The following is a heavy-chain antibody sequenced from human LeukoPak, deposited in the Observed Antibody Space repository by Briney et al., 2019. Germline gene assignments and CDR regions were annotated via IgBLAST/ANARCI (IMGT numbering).Heavy chain of an antibody. J-gene: IGHJ4*02. CDR2: IKPKTDGETT. V-gene: IGHV3-15*07. Sequence: PGGSLRLSCVASGLTLSSYSMNWVRQAPGKGLEWVGRIKPKTDGETTEYAAPVKDRFSISRDDSKSMMYLQMNSQKTEDTAVYYCITPLPYSAQGGQGTLVTVSS. D-gene: IGHD2-21*01. CDR1: GLTLSSYS. CDR3: ITPLPYSAQ.